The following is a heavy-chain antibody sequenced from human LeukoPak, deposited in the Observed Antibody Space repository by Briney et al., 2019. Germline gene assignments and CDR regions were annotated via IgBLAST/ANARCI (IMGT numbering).Heavy chain of an antibody. J-gene: IGHJ4*02. V-gene: IGHV4-34*01. CDR1: GGSFSGYY. D-gene: IGHD6-13*01. Sequence: SETLSLTCAVYGGSFSGYYWSWVRQPPGKGLEWIGEINHSGSTNYNPSIKSRVTISVDTSKNQFSLKLSSVPGADTAVYYRXXXXXXAGTQYYFDYWGQGTLVTVYS. CDR2: INHSGST. CDR3: XXXXXXAGTQYYFDY.